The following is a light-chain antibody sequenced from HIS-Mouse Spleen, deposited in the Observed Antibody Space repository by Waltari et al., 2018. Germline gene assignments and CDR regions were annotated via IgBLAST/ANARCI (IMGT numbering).Light chain of an antibody. Sequence: SYELTQPPSVSVSPGQTARITCSGDALPKHYAYWYQQKPGHAPVLVIYKDSERPSGIPERFSGSSSGTTVTLTISGVQAEDEADYYCQSADSSGTGWVFGGGTKLTVL. CDR1: ALPKHY. CDR2: KDS. CDR3: QSADSSGTGWV. V-gene: IGLV3-25*03. J-gene: IGLJ3*02.